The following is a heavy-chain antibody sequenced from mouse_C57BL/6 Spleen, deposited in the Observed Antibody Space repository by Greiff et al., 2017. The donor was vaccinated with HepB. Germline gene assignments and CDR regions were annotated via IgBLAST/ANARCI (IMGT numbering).Heavy chain of an antibody. J-gene: IGHJ2*01. Sequence: EVKVEESGPGLVKPSQSLSLTCSVTGYSITSGYYWNWIRQFPGNKLEWMGYISYDGSNNYNPSLKNRISITRDTSKNQFFLKLNSVTTEDTATYYCARDSNYEYFDYWGQGTTLTVSS. V-gene: IGHV3-6*01. CDR1: GYSITSGYY. CDR2: ISYDGSN. D-gene: IGHD2-5*01. CDR3: ARDSNYEYFDY.